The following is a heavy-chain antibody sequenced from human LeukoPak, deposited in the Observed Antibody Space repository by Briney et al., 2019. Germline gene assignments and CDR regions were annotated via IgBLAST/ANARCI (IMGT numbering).Heavy chain of an antibody. CDR3: ASRYSSSWYYFDY. Sequence: SETLSLTCTVSGGSISSSYYYWSWIRQPPGKGLEWIGEINHSGSTNYNPSLKSRVTISVDTSKNQFSLKLSSVTAADTAVYYCASRYSSSWYYFDYWGQGTLVTVSS. D-gene: IGHD6-13*01. CDR1: GGSISSSYYY. V-gene: IGHV4-39*07. CDR2: INHSGST. J-gene: IGHJ4*02.